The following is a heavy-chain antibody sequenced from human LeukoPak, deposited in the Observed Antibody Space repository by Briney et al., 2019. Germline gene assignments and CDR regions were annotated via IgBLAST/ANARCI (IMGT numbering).Heavy chain of an antibody. Sequence: GGSLRLSCAASGFTVSSNYMSWVRQAPGKGLEWVAVISYDGSNKYYADSVKGRFIISRDNSKNTLYLQMNSLRAEDTAVYYCARARGRSWFDPWGQGTLATVSS. D-gene: IGHD3-10*01. CDR1: GFTVSSNY. CDR2: ISYDGSNK. J-gene: IGHJ5*02. CDR3: ARARGRSWFDP. V-gene: IGHV3-30*03.